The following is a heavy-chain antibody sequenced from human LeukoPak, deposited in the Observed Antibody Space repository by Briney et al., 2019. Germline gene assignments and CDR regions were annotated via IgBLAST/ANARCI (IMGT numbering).Heavy chain of an antibody. V-gene: IGHV4-59*10. CDR2: IYTSGST. D-gene: IGHD3-16*01. CDR1: GGSFSGYY. J-gene: IGHJ5*02. CDR3: ARGAGPRYNWFDP. Sequence: PSETLSLACAVYGGSFSGYYWSWIRQPAGKGLEWIGRIYTSGSTNYNPSLKSRVTISVDTSKNQFSLKLSSVTAADTAVYYCARGAGPRYNWFDPWGQGTLVTVSS.